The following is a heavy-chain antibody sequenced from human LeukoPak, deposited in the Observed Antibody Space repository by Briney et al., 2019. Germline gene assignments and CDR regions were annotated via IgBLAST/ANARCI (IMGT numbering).Heavy chain of an antibody. CDR2: ISYDGSNK. D-gene: IGHD5-18*01. CDR1: GFTFSSYG. J-gene: IGHJ4*02. V-gene: IGHV3-30*18. CDR3: AKGRGYSYGEGDY. Sequence: GGSLRLPCAASGFTFSSYGMHWVRQAPGKGLEWVAVISYDGSNKYYADSVKGRFTISRDNSKNTLYLQMNSLRAEDTAVYYCAKGRGYSYGEGDYWGQGTLVTVSS.